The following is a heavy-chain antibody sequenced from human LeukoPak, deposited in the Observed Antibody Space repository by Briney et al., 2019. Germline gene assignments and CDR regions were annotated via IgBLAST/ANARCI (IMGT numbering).Heavy chain of an antibody. CDR3: ARSTVTTLVDY. CDR2: ISSSGSTI. V-gene: IGHV3-11*04. D-gene: IGHD4-17*01. CDR1: GFTFSDYY. J-gene: IGHJ4*02. Sequence: GGSLRLSCAVSGFTFSDYYMSWIRQAPGKGLEWVSYISSSGSTIYYADSVKGRFTISRDNAKNSLYLQMNSLRAEDTAVYYCARSTVTTLVDYWGQGTLVTVSS.